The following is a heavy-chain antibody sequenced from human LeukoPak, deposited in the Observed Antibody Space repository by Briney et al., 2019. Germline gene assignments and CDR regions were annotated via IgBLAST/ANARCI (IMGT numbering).Heavy chain of an antibody. CDR2: ISGSGAST. D-gene: IGHD1-26*01. CDR3: AKDVGKWESLHFFDY. Sequence: GGSLRLSCAASGFILSNYAMSWVRQAPGKGLEWISGISGSGASTYYADSVKGRFTISRDDSRNTLYLQMNSLRGDDTAVYYCAKDVGKWESLHFFDYWGQGTLVTVSS. CDR1: GFILSNYA. J-gene: IGHJ4*02. V-gene: IGHV3-23*01.